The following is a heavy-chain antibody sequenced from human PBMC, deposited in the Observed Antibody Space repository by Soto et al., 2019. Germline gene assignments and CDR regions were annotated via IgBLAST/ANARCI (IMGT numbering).Heavy chain of an antibody. D-gene: IGHD2-2*01. CDR3: ASLGEPPTTDFSVVRFDP. Sequence: ASVKVSCKASGYTFTSYGISWVRQAPGQGLEWMGWISAYNGNTNYAQKLQGRLTISVDTSKNQFSLKLNSVTAADTAVYYCASLGEPPTTDFSVVRFDPWGQGILVTVSS. V-gene: IGHV1-18*01. CDR2: ISAYNGNT. J-gene: IGHJ5*02. CDR1: GYTFTSYG.